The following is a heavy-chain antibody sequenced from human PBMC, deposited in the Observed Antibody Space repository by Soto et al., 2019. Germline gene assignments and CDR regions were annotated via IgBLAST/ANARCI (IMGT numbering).Heavy chain of an antibody. V-gene: IGHV1-69*13. CDR2: IIPIFGTA. D-gene: IGHD2-15*01. CDR3: AREHCSGGSCYPSPPAFDY. CDR1: GGTFSSYA. Sequence: SVKVSCKASGGTFSSYAISWVRQAPGQGLEWMGGIIPIFGTANYAQKFQGRVTITADESTSTAYMELSSLRSEDTAVYYCAREHCSGGSCYPSPPAFDYWGQGTLVTVSS. J-gene: IGHJ4*02.